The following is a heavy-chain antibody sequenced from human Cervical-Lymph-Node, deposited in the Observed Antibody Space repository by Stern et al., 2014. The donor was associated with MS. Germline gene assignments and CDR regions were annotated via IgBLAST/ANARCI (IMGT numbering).Heavy chain of an antibody. V-gene: IGHV4-61*01. J-gene: IGHJ4*02. Sequence: QVQLQESGPGLVKPSETLSLTCTGSGGPVSSGSYYWGWLRQPPGKGLEWIGDNYYSRSPNYHPSLKSRVTISVDTSKNQFSLKLSSVTAADTAVYYCARDLSSGWYLRYFDYWGQGTLVTVSS. CDR1: GGPVSSGSYY. CDR3: ARDLSSGWYLRYFDY. CDR2: NYYSRSP. D-gene: IGHD6-19*01.